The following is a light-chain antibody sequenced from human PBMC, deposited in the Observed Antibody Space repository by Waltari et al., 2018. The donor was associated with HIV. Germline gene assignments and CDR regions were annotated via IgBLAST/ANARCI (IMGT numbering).Light chain of an antibody. CDR1: SSNIGRYY. CDR3: AAWGDSLSGYV. V-gene: IGLV1-47*01. CDR2: RNN. Sequence: QSVLTQPPSASGTPGQRVTISCSGSSSNIGRYYVYCDQQHPGTAPKTLIYRNNQRPSGVPDRFSGSKSGTSASLAISGLRSEDEADYYCAAWGDSLSGYVFGTGTKVTVL. J-gene: IGLJ1*01.